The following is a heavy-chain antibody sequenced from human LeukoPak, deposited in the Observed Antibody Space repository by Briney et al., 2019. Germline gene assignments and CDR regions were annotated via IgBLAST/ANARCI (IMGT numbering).Heavy chain of an antibody. CDR1: GGSFSGYY. V-gene: IGHV4-34*01. J-gene: IGHJ3*02. CDR3: ARMTYYYDSSAYFYLQSGAFDI. D-gene: IGHD3-22*01. CDR2: INHSGST. Sequence: SETLSLTCAVHGGSFSGYYWSWLRQPPGKGLDWLGEINHSGSTNYNPSLKSRVTISVDTSKNQFSLKLSSVTAADTALYYCARMTYYYDSSAYFYLQSGAFDIWGQGTVVTVSS.